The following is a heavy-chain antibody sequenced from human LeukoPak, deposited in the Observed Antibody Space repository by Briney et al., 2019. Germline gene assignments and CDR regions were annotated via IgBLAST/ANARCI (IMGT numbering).Heavy chain of an antibody. CDR1: GFTFSSYE. J-gene: IGHJ6*02. CDR3: AKVGRRYYGSGSYFSAEDGWGPYYYYYYGMDV. D-gene: IGHD3-10*01. CDR2: ISSSGTTI. V-gene: IGHV3-48*03. Sequence: GGSLRLSCAASGFTFSSYEMNWVRQAPGKGLEWVSYISSSGTTIYYADSVKGRFTISRDNAKSSLYLQMNSLRAEDTAVYYCAKVGRRYYGSGSYFSAEDGWGPYYYYYYGMDVWGQGTTVTVSS.